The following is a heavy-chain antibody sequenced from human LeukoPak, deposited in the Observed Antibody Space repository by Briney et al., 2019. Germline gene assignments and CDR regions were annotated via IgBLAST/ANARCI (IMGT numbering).Heavy chain of an antibody. CDR2: IYYSGST. Sequence: TSETLSLTCTVSGGSISSGDYYWSWIRQPPGKGLEWIGYIYYSGSTYYNPSLKSRVTISVDTSKNQFSLKLSSVTAADTAVYYCASHGYGTFLPIDYWGQGTLVTVSS. V-gene: IGHV4-30-4*01. CDR1: GGSISSGDYY. D-gene: IGHD4-17*01. CDR3: ASHGYGTFLPIDY. J-gene: IGHJ4*02.